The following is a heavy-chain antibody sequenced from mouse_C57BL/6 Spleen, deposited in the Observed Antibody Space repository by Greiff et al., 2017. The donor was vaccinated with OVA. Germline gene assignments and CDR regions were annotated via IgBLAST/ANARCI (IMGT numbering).Heavy chain of an antibody. D-gene: IGHD1-1*01. J-gene: IGHJ4*01. CDR3: AMEYGSSLYAMDY. CDR1: GYTFTSYW. CDR2: IHPSDSDT. V-gene: IGHV1-74*01. Sequence: QVQLQQPGAELVKPGASVKVSCKASGYTFTSYWMHWVKQRPGQGLEWIGRIHPSDSDTNYNQKFKGKATLTVDKSSSTAYMQLSSLTSEDSAVYYCAMEYGSSLYAMDYWGQGTSVTVSS.